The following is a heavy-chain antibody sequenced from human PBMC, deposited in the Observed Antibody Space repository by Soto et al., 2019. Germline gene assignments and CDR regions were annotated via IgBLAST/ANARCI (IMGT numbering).Heavy chain of an antibody. CDR1: GGSISSGGYS. CDR3: ARWPDY. V-gene: IGHV4-30-2*05. D-gene: IGHD5-12*01. J-gene: IGHJ4*02. Sequence: PSETLSLTCAVSGGSISSGGYSWSWIRQPPGKGLEWIGYMYHSGSTYYNPSLKSRVTISIDTSKNQFSLKLSSVTAADTAVYYCARWPDYWGQGTLVTVSS. CDR2: MYHSGST.